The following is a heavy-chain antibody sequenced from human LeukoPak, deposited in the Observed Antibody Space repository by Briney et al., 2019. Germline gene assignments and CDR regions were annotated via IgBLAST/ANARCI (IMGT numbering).Heavy chain of an antibody. CDR2: FDPEDGET. CDR3: ATGVWWELDSVAHPDY. V-gene: IGHV1-24*01. J-gene: IGHJ4*02. D-gene: IGHD1-26*01. CDR1: GYIFTGYY. Sequence: ASVKVSCKASGYIFTGYYIHWVRQAPGQGLEWMGGFDPEDGETIYAQKFQGRVTMTEDTSTDTAYMELSSLRSEDTAVYYCATGVWWELDSVAHPDYWGQGTLVTVSS.